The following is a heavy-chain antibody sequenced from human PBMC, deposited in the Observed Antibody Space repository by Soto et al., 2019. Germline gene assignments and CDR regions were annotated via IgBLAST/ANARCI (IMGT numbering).Heavy chain of an antibody. Sequence: PSETLSLTCTVSGGTISSGGYYWSWIRQLPGKGLEWIGVIFFTGSTSYNPSLKSRITMSIDTSKNQFSLKLSSVTAADTAVFYCARVYNVNYVGYFDYWGQGALLTVSS. J-gene: IGHJ4*02. V-gene: IGHV4-31*03. CDR1: GGTISSGGYY. D-gene: IGHD3-10*02. CDR3: ARVYNVNYVGYFDY. CDR2: IFFTGST.